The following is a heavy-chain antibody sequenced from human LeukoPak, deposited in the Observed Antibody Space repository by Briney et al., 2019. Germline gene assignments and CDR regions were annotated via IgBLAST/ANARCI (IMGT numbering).Heavy chain of an antibody. CDR2: ISSSSSYI. CDR1: GFTFSSYS. D-gene: IGHD3-3*01. Sequence: GGSLRLSCAASGFTFSSYSMNWVRQAPGKGLEWVSSISSSSSYIYYADSVKGRFTISRDNSKSTLYLQMNSLRAEDTAVYYCAKAPRFGDHATEYYYYYMDVWGKGTTVTVSS. J-gene: IGHJ6*03. V-gene: IGHV3-21*04. CDR3: AKAPRFGDHATEYYYYYMDV.